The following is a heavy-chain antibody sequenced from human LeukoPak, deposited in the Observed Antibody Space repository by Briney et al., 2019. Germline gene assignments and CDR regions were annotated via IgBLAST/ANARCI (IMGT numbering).Heavy chain of an antibody. CDR1: GYTFISYG. D-gene: IGHD5-12*01. CDR3: ARDVVDIVATMMDY. CDR2: ISAYNGNT. J-gene: IGHJ4*02. Sequence: GASVKVSCKASGYTFISYGISWVRQAPGQGLEWMGWISAYNGNTNYAQKLQGRVTMTTDTSTSTAYMELRSLRSDDTAVYYCARDVVDIVATMMDYWGQGTLVTVSS. V-gene: IGHV1-18*01.